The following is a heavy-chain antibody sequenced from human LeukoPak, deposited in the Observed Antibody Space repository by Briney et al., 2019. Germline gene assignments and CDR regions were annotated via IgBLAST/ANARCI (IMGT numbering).Heavy chain of an antibody. D-gene: IGHD6-19*01. J-gene: IGHJ4*02. CDR2: ISGNGDST. CDR3: AQSIAVAFYY. CDR1: GFTFTIYA. V-gene: IGHV3-23*01. Sequence: TGGSLRLSCAASGFTFTIYAMSWVRQAPGKGLGWVSTISGNGDSTYYADSVKGRFTISRDNSKNTLYLQMNSLRAEDMAVYYCAQSIAVAFYYWGQGTLVTVSS.